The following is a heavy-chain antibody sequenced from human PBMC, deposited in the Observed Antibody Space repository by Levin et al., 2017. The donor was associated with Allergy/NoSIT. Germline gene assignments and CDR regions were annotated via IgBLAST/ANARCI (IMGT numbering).Heavy chain of an antibody. CDR3: ARVYSSSWSGSYFDY. CDR2: VRNKANKYTT. V-gene: IGHV3-72*01. D-gene: IGHD6-13*01. CDR1: GFTFSDHY. Sequence: GESLKISCAASGFTFSDHYMDWVRQAPGKGLEWIGRVRNKANKYTTEYAASVKARFTISRDDSKNSVYLQMNSLETEDSAVYYCARVYSSSWSGSYFDYWGQGTLVTVSS. J-gene: IGHJ4*02.